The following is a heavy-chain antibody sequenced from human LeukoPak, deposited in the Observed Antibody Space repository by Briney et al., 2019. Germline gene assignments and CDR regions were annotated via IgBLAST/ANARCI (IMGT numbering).Heavy chain of an antibody. J-gene: IGHJ4*02. V-gene: IGHV4-59*01. D-gene: IGHD5-24*01. CDR2: IYNSENT. CDR1: GGSIRSYY. CDR3: ARGVGYNSFSVAY. Sequence: PSETLSLTCTVSGGSIRSYYWSWIRQPPGKGLEWIGYIYNSENTNYNPSLKSRLTISVDTSKNQFSLKLSSVTAADTAVYYCARGVGYNSFSVAYWGQGTLVTVSS.